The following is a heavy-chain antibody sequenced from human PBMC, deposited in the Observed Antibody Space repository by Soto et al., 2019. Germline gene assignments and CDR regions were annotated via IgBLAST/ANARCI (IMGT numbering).Heavy chain of an antibody. CDR1: GGTFSSYA. Sequence: QVQLVQSGAEVKKPGSSVKVSCKASGGTFSSYAISWVRQAPGQGLEWMGGIIPIFGTANYAQKFQGRVTVTAEDATTTAKRELIRMRTEKSVKYYCAKARAKGHRHRQCIPAAGVCDSWGQGTLVTVS. CDR3: AKARAKGHRHRQCIPAAGVCDS. J-gene: IGHJ4*02. CDR2: IIPIFGTA. V-gene: IGHV1-69*01. D-gene: IGHD6-13*01.